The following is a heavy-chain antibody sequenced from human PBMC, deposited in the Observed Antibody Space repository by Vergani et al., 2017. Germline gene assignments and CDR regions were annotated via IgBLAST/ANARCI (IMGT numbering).Heavy chain of an antibody. CDR3: AKDLYCSSTSCYSGWYFDL. CDR1: GFTFSSYA. CDR2: ISGSGGST. J-gene: IGHJ2*01. Sequence: EVQLLESGGGLVQPGGSLRLSCAASGFTFSSYAMSWVRQAPGKGLEWVSVISGSGGSTYYADSVKGRFTISRDNSKNTLYLQMNSQRAEDTAVYYCAKDLYCSSTSCYSGWYFDLWGRGTLVTVSS. V-gene: IGHV3-23*01. D-gene: IGHD2-2*01.